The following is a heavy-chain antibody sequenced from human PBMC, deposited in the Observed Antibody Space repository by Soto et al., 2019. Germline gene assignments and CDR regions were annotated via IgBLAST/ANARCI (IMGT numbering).Heavy chain of an antibody. D-gene: IGHD6-13*01. Sequence: EVQLVESGGGLVQPGGSLRLSRAASGFTFSSYWMHWVRQAPGKGLVWVSRINSDGSSTSYADSVKGRFTISRDNAKNTLYLQMNSLRVEDTAVYYCARERGKAAAVHFDYWGQGTLVTVSS. CDR2: INSDGSST. CDR3: ARERGKAAAVHFDY. CDR1: GFTFSSYW. V-gene: IGHV3-74*01. J-gene: IGHJ4*02.